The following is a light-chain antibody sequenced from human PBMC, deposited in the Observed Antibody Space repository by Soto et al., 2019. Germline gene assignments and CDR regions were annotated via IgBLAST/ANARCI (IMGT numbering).Light chain of an antibody. CDR2: AAS. V-gene: IGKV1-17*01. CDR3: LQHNSYPQT. Sequence: DIQMTQSPSSLSASVGDRVTITCRASQGIRDALGWYQQKPGKAPKRLIYAASSLQSGVPSRFSGSGSGTEFTLTISSLQPDDFATYYCLQHNSYPQTFDQGTKVEIK. CDR1: QGIRDA. J-gene: IGKJ1*01.